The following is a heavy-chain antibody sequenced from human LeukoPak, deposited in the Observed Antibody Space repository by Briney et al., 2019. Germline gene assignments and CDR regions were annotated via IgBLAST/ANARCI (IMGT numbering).Heavy chain of an antibody. Sequence: SVKVSCKASGGTFSSYAISWVRQAPGQGLEWMGGMIPIFGTANYAQKFQGRVTITTDESTSTAYMELSSLRSEDTAVYYCARAIVVVPAAIYDAFDIWGQGTMVTVSS. D-gene: IGHD2-2*02. V-gene: IGHV1-69*05. CDR1: GGTFSSYA. CDR3: ARAIVVVPAAIYDAFDI. J-gene: IGHJ3*02. CDR2: MIPIFGTA.